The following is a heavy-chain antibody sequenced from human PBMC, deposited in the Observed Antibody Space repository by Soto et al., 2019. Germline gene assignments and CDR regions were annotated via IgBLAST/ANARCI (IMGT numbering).Heavy chain of an antibody. J-gene: IGHJ4*02. CDR2: ISYDGGNK. V-gene: IGHV3-30-3*01. CDR1: GFTFSSYA. Sequence: AGGSLRLSCAASGFTFSSYAMHWVRQAPGKGLEWVAVISYDGGNKYYADSVKGRFTISRDNSKNTLYLQMNSLRAEDTAVYYCARDPYCGGDCYPSVMDYWGQGTLVTVSS. CDR3: ARDPYCGGDCYPSVMDY. D-gene: IGHD2-21*02.